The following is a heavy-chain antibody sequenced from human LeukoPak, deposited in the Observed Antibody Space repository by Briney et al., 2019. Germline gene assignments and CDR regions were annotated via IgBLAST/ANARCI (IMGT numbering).Heavy chain of an antibody. CDR1: GYTFTSYG. J-gene: IGHJ4*02. CDR2: IIPIFGTA. CDR3: ARDQFGGDCYSL. Sequence: ASVKVSCKASGYTFTSYGISWVRQAPGQGLEWMGGIIPIFGTANYAQKFQGRVTITADESTSTAYMELSSLRSEDTAVYYCARDQFGGDCYSLWGQGTLVTVSS. V-gene: IGHV1-69*13. D-gene: IGHD2-21*02.